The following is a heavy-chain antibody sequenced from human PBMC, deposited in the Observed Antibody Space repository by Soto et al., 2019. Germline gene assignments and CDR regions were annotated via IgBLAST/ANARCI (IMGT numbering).Heavy chain of an antibody. CDR1: GFTFSSYG. D-gene: IGHD4-17*01. CDR3: EKHDYGYP. V-gene: IGHV3-30*18. Sequence: QVQLVESGGGVVQPGRSLRLSCAASGFTFSSYGMHWVRQAPGKGLEWVAVISYDGSNKYYADSVKGRFTISRDNSKNTLYLQMNSLRAEDTAVYYCEKHDYGYPWGQGTLVTVSS. CDR2: ISYDGSNK. J-gene: IGHJ5*02.